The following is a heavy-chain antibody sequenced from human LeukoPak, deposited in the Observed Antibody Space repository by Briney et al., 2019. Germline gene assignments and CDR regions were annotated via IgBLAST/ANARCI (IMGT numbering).Heavy chain of an antibody. V-gene: IGHV3-48*03. D-gene: IGHD6-13*01. CDR2: ISSSGSTI. CDR3: ARVGIAAALDI. J-gene: IGHJ3*02. CDR1: GFTFSSYE. Sequence: GGSLRLSCAASGFTFSSYEMNWVRQAPGKGLEWVSYISSSGSTIYYADSVKGRFTISRDNAKNSLYLQMNSLRAEDTAVYCCARVGIAAALDIWGQGTMVTVSS.